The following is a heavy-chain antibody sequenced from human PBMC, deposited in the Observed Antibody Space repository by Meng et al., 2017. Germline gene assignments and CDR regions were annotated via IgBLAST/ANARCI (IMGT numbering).Heavy chain of an antibody. CDR1: GGTFSSYA. V-gene: IGHV1-69*05. CDR3: ARDPPGYCSSTSCYGGGFDP. D-gene: IGHD2-2*01. J-gene: IGHJ5*02. CDR2: IIPIFGTA. Sequence: SVKVSCKASGGTFSSYAISWVRQAPGQGLEWMGGIIPIFGTANYAQKFQGRVTITTDESTSTAYMELSSLRSEGTAVYYCARDPPGYCSSTSCYGGGFDPWGQGTLVTVSS.